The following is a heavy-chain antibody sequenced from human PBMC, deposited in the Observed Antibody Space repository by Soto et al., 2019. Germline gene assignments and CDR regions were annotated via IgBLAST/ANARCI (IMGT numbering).Heavy chain of an antibody. V-gene: IGHV3-23*01. J-gene: IGHJ4*02. CDR3: AKDGYYYDSSGFIDH. Sequence: GGSLRLSCAASGFTFSSYAMTWVRQPPGKGLEWVSSVSGSGGATYYADAVKGRFTMSRDNSKNTLYLQMSSLRAEDTAVYYCAKDGYYYDSSGFIDHWGQGTLVTVSS. CDR2: VSGSGGAT. CDR1: GFTFSSYA. D-gene: IGHD3-22*01.